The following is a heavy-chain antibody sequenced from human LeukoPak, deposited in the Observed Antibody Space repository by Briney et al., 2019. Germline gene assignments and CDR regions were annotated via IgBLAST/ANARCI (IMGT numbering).Heavy chain of an antibody. CDR3: AGHDELARGDAFDI. D-gene: IGHD1-1*01. J-gene: IGHJ3*02. Sequence: SETLSLTCAVYGGSFSGYYWSWIRQPPGKGLEWIGEINHSGSTNYNPSLKSRVTISVDTSKNQFSLKLSSVTAADTAVYYCAGHDELARGDAFDIWGQGTMVTVSS. V-gene: IGHV4-34*01. CDR2: INHSGST. CDR1: GGSFSGYY.